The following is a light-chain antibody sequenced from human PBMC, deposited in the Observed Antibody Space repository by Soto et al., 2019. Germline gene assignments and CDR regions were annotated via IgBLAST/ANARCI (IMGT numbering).Light chain of an antibody. J-gene: IGLJ1*01. Sequence: QSALTQPPSASGTPGQRVTISCSGSSSNIGSNTVNWYQQLPGTAPKLLIYSNNQRPSGVPDRFSGSKSGTSASLAISGLQSEDEADYYCKVWASTAEFFVFGSGTKVTVL. CDR3: KVWASTAEFFV. CDR1: SSNIGSNT. CDR2: SNN. V-gene: IGLV1-44*01.